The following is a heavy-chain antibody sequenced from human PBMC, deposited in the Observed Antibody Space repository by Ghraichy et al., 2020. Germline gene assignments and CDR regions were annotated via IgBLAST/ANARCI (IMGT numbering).Heavy chain of an antibody. V-gene: IGHV3-7*01. CDR3: VRDKKWEMYFDC. CDR1: GFTFNDFW. D-gene: IGHD1-26*01. CDR2: INKDGSEK. J-gene: IGHJ4*02. Sequence: GGSLRLSCVASGFTFNDFWVSWVRQTPGKGLEWVANINKDGSEKNYVDSVKGRFTISRDNTKNSVYLQMNSLRDEDTAVYYCVRDKKWEMYFDCWGQGTQVTVSS.